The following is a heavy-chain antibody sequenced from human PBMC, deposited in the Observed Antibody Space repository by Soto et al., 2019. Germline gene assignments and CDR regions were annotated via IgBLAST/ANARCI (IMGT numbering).Heavy chain of an antibody. J-gene: IGHJ4*02. CDR3: AKGLRIAVAAPVDY. CDR1: GFTFSSYA. CDR2: ISGSGCST. V-gene: IGHV3-23*01. Sequence: EVQLLESGGGLVQPGGSLRLSCAASGFTFSSYAMSWVRQAPGKGLEWVSAISGSGCSTYYAESLKGRFNISRDNSKNTLYLQMNSLRAEDTAVYYCAKGLRIAVAAPVDYWGQGTLVTVS. D-gene: IGHD6-19*01.